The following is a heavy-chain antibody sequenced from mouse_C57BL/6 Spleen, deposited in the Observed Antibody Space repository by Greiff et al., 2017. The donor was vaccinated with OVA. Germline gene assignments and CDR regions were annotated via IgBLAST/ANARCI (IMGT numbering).Heavy chain of an antibody. V-gene: IGHV1-81*01. CDR3: AREGDDYVLFDY. CDR1: GYTFTSYG. J-gene: IGHJ2*01. D-gene: IGHD2-4*01. CDR2: IYPRSGNT. Sequence: QVQLKESGAELARPGASVKLSCKASGYTFTSYGISWVKQRTGQGLEWIGEIYPRSGNTYYNEKFKGKATLTADKSSSTAYMELRSLTSEDSAVYFCAREGDDYVLFDYWGQGTTLTVSS.